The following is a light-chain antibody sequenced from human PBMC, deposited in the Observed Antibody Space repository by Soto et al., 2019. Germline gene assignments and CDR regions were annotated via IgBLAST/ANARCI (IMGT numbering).Light chain of an antibody. J-gene: IGKJ2*01. CDR3: QQYNNWPPMYT. V-gene: IGKV3-15*01. CDR2: VAS. Sequence: EIVMTQSPATLSVSPGERATLSCRASQSVSSNLAWYPQKPGQAPRLLIYVASTRATGIPARFSGSGSGTEFTLTISSLQSEDFAVYYCQQYNNWPPMYTFGQGTKLAIK. CDR1: QSVSSN.